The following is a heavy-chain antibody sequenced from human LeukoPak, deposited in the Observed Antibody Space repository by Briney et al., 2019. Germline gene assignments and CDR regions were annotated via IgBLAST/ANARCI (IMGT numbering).Heavy chain of an antibody. CDR2: IKSKTDGGTT. J-gene: IGHJ4*02. CDR1: GFIFSNAW. Sequence: GGSLRLSCAASGFIFSNAWMSWVRQAPGKGLEWVGRIKSKTDGGTTDYAAPVKGRFTISRDDSKNTLYLQMNSLKTEDTAVYYCTTIAPYDFWSGYDYWGQGTLVTVSS. CDR3: TTIAPYDFWSGYDY. V-gene: IGHV3-15*01. D-gene: IGHD3-3*01.